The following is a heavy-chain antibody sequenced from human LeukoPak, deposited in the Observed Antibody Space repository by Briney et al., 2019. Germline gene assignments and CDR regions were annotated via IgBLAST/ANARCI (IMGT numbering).Heavy chain of an antibody. J-gene: IGHJ4*02. CDR2: IIPIFGTA. D-gene: IGHD2-21*02. V-gene: IGHV1-69*05. CDR1: GGTFSSYA. Sequence: SVKVSCKASGGTFSSYAISWVRQAPGQGLEWMGRIIPIFGTANYAQKFQGRVTITTDESTSTAYMRLSSLRSEDTAVYYCARTIYCGGDCYSYFDYWGQGTLVTVSS. CDR3: ARTIYCGGDCYSYFDY.